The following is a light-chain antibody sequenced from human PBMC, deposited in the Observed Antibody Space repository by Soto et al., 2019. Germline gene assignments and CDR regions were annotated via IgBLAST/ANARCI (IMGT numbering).Light chain of an antibody. CDR1: SSDVGGYKY. CDR3: SSYAGSNNLV. V-gene: IGLV2-8*01. J-gene: IGLJ2*01. CDR2: EVN. Sequence: QSALTQPPSASGSPGQSVTISCTGTSSDVGGYKYVSWYQQHPGKVPKLMIYEVNKRPSGVPDRFSGSKSGNTASLTVSGLQAEDEADYYCSSYAGSNNLVFGGGTQLTVL.